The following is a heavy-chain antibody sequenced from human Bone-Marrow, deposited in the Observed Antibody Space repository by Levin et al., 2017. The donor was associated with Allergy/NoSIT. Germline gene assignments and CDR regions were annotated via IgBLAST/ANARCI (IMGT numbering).Heavy chain of an antibody. CDR3: ARDSRGGDFYSWYFDL. V-gene: IGHV3-33*01. J-gene: IGHJ2*01. CDR2: IWSDGINK. Sequence: LSLTCAASGFTFNTYGMHWVRQAPGKGLEWVAAIWSDGINKGYTDSVKGRFTISRDNIKNTLDLQMNSLRGDDTAVYYCARDSRGGDFYSWYFDLWGRGTLVTVSS. D-gene: IGHD2-21*02. CDR1: GFTFNTYG.